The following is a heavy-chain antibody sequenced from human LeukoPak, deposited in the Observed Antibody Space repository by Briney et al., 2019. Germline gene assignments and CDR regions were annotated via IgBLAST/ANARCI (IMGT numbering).Heavy chain of an antibody. V-gene: IGHV4-39*07. Sequence: KTSETLSLTCTVSGGSISSGSYYWGWIRQPPGKGLEWIGSIYYSGSTYYNPSLKSRVTISVDTSKNQFSLKLSSVTAADTAVYYCARDSEVLWFGELKRGFDPWGQGTLVTVSS. J-gene: IGHJ5*02. CDR2: IYYSGST. CDR3: ARDSEVLWFGELKRGFDP. CDR1: GGSISSGSYY. D-gene: IGHD3-10*01.